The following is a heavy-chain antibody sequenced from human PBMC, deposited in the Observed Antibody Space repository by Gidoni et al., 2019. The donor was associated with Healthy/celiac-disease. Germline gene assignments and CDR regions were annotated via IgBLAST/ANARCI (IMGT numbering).Heavy chain of an antibody. D-gene: IGHD6-13*01. V-gene: IGHV1-69*02. J-gene: IGHJ5*02. CDR3: ARGAIAASRGWFDP. Sequence: QVQLVQSGAEVKKPGSSVKVSCKASGGTFSSYTISWVRQAPGQGLEWMGRIIPILGIANYAQKFQGRVTIAADKSTSTAYMELSSLRSEDTAVYYCARGAIAASRGWFDPWGQGTLVTVSS. CDR1: GGTFSSYT. CDR2: IIPILGIA.